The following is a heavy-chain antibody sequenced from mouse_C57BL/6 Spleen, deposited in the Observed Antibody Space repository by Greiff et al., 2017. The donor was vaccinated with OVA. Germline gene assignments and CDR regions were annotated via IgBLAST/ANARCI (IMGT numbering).Heavy chain of an antibody. Sequence: EVQLQESGGDLVKPGGSLKLSCAASGFTFSSYGMSWVRQTPDKRLEWVATISSGGSYTYYPDSVKGRFTISRDNAKNTLYLQMSSLKSEDTAMYYCARHNNDGPDYFDYWGKGTTLTVSS. D-gene: IGHD2-3*01. CDR2: ISSGGSYT. J-gene: IGHJ2*01. CDR1: GFTFSSYG. V-gene: IGHV5-6*01. CDR3: ARHNNDGPDYFDY.